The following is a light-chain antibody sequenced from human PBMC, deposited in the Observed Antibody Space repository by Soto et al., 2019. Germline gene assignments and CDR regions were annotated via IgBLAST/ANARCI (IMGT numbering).Light chain of an antibody. CDR1: TSNIGAGYD. V-gene: IGLV1-40*01. CDR3: QPYDRSLGGSHV. J-gene: IGLJ1*01. CDR2: SDN. Sequence: SVLTQPPSVSGALGQRVTISCNGSTSNIGAGYDVHWYQQLPGTAPKLLIYSDNHRPSGVPDRSSGSKSGASASLAITGLQAEYEADYYCQPYDRSLGGSHVFGSGTKVTVL.